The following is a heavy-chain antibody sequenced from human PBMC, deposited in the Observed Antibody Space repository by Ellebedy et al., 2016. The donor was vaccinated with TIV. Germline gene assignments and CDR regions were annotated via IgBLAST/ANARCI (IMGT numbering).Heavy chain of an antibody. Sequence: GGSLRLSCAASGFTFRNFAMTWVRQAPGTGLEWVSSISSSGVISDYADSVRGRVTISRDNSKSTLYLQMDSLRADDSAEYYCAKLDSSGYYYGRLDYWGQGTLVTVSS. CDR2: ISSSGVIS. CDR3: AKLDSSGYYYGRLDY. CDR1: GFTFRNFA. V-gene: IGHV3-23*01. J-gene: IGHJ4*02. D-gene: IGHD3-22*01.